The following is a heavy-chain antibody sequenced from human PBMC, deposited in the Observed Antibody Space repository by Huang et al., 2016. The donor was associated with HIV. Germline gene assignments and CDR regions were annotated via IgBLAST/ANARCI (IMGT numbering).Heavy chain of an antibody. V-gene: IGHV1-8*01. Sequence: QVQLVQSGAEVKKPGASVKVSCKASGYTFSNYDINWVRQAPGQGLEWMGWKNPNRGNTDYARKVQGRVTMARSTSISTAYMELSSLRFEDTAVYYCATLPPVNYGRSGGRVRDYWGQGSLVTVSS. CDR3: ATLPPVNYGRSGGRVRDY. CDR2: KNPNRGNT. D-gene: IGHD2-15*01. J-gene: IGHJ4*02. CDR1: GYTFSNYD.